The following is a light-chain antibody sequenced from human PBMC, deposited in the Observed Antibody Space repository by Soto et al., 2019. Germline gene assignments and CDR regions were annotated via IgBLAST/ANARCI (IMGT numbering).Light chain of an antibody. Sequence: EIVLTQSPGTLSLSPGERATLSCRASQSVSSSYLAWYQQKPGQAPRLLIYGASSRATGIPDRFSGSGSGTDLTLTISRLEPEDFAVYSCQKYGSSSYTFGQGTKLEIK. CDR1: QSVSSSY. CDR2: GAS. CDR3: QKYGSSSYT. V-gene: IGKV3-20*01. J-gene: IGKJ2*01.